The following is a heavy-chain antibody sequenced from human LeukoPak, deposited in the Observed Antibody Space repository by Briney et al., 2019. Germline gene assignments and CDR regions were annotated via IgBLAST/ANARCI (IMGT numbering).Heavy chain of an antibody. Sequence: KPGGSLRLSCAASGFTFSSYSMNWVRQAPGEGLEWVSSISSSSSYIYYADSVKGRFTISRDNAKNSLYLQMNSLRAEDTAVYYCARDLGRDGYSSEYFQHWGQGTLVTVSS. CDR3: ARDLGRDGYSSEYFQH. D-gene: IGHD5-24*01. V-gene: IGHV3-21*01. J-gene: IGHJ1*01. CDR1: GFTFSSYS. CDR2: ISSSSSYI.